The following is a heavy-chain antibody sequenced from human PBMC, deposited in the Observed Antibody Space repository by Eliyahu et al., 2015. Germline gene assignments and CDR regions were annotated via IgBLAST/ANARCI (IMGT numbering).Heavy chain of an antibody. J-gene: IGHJ6*04. D-gene: IGHD2-8*02. Sequence: QVQLVESGGGVVQPGRSLRLSCAASGFTFSSYGMHWVRQAPGKGLEWVAVISYDGSNKYYADSVKGRFTISRDNSKNTLYLQMNSLRAEDTAVYYCAKSEDIVLVAKAPGYYYYGMDVWGKGTTVTVSS. V-gene: IGHV3-30*18. CDR1: GFTFSSYG. CDR2: ISYDGSNK. CDR3: AKSEDIVLVAKAPGYYYYGMDV.